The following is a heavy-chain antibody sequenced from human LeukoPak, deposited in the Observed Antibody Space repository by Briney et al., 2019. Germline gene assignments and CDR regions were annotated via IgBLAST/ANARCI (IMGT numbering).Heavy chain of an antibody. V-gene: IGHV4-38-2*02. CDR3: ARGPHYYGSGSDLLFLYYYMDV. CDR1: GYSISSAYY. CDR2: IYDTGGT. Sequence: PSETLSLTCTVSGYSISSAYYWGWIRQPPGKGREWIGSIYDTGGTYYNPSLKSRVAMSVDTSKNQFSLKLSSVTAADTAVYYCARGPHYYGSGSDLLFLYYYMDVWGKGTTVTVSS. D-gene: IGHD3-10*01. J-gene: IGHJ6*03.